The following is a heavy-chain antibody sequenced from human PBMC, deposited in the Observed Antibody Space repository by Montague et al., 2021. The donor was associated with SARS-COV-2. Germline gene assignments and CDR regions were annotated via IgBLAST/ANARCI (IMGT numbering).Heavy chain of an antibody. Sequence: SETLSLTCTVSGDAISSFYWNWIRQPAGKGLEWIWRIYASGGTNYNPSRKSQVTMSVDTSKNQFSLKLNSVTAAATAAYYGGGGVVAATPVVDYWGRGTLVTVSS. V-gene: IGHV4-4*07. J-gene: IGHJ4*02. CDR1: GDAISSFY. CDR2: IYASGGT. D-gene: IGHD2-15*01. CDR3: GGGVVAATPVVDY.